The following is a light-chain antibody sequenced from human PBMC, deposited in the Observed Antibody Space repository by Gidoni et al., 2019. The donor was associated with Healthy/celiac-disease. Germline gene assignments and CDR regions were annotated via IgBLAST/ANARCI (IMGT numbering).Light chain of an antibody. Sequence: IVMSQSPATLSVSPGERATLSCRASQSVSSNLAWYQQKPGQAPRLLIYDASTRATGIPSRFSGSGSGTEFTLTISSLQSEDFAVYYCQQYNSWLRTFGQGTQVEIK. V-gene: IGKV3-15*01. CDR1: QSVSSN. J-gene: IGKJ1*01. CDR3: QQYNSWLRT. CDR2: DAS.